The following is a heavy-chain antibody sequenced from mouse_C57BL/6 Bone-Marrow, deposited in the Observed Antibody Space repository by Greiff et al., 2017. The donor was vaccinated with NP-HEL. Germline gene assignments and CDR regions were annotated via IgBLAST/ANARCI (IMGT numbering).Heavy chain of an antibody. CDR2: INYDGSST. Sequence: EVQRVESEGGLVQPGSSMKLSCTASGFTFSDYYMAWVRQVPEKGLEWVANINYDGSSTYYLDSLKSRFIISRDNAKNILYLQMSSLKSEDTATYYCARDPYGTPYWGQGTLVTVSA. J-gene: IGHJ3*01. CDR1: GFTFSDYY. CDR3: ARDPYGTPY. V-gene: IGHV5-16*01. D-gene: IGHD1-1*01.